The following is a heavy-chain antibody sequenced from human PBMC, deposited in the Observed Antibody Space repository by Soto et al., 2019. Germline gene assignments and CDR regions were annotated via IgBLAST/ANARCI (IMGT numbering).Heavy chain of an antibody. V-gene: IGHV3-33*01. J-gene: IGHJ6*03. D-gene: IGHD3-16*02. CDR2: IWYDGSNK. CDR1: GFTFSSYG. Sequence: GGSLRLSCAASGFTFSSYGMHWVRQAPGKGLEWVAVIWYDGSNKYYADSVKGRFTISRDNSKNTLYLQMNSLRAEDTAVYYCAREGAYDYIWGSYRSYYYYYYMDVWGKGTTVTVSS. CDR3: AREGAYDYIWGSYRSYYYYYYMDV.